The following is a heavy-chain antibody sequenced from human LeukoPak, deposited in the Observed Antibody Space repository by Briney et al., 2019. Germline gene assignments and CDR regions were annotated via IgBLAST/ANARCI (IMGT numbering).Heavy chain of an antibody. Sequence: GESLKISCKGSGYSFTSYWIGWVRQMPGKGLEWMGIIYPGDSDTRYSPSFQGQVTISADKSISTAYLQWSSLKASDTAMYYCARLEYSSSWYNWFDPWGQGTLVTVSS. CDR3: ARLEYSSSWYNWFDP. V-gene: IGHV5-51*01. J-gene: IGHJ5*02. D-gene: IGHD6-13*01. CDR1: GYSFTSYW. CDR2: IYPGDSDT.